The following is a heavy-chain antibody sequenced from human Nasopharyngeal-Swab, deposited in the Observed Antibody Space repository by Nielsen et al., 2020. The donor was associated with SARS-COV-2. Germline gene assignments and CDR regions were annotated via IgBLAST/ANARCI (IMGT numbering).Heavy chain of an antibody. CDR1: GGSISSGGYY. V-gene: IGHV4-31*03. CDR2: IYYSGST. D-gene: IGHD1-26*01. Sequence: LRLSCTVSGGSISSGGYYWSWIRQHPGKGLEWIGYIYYSGSTYYNPSLKSRVTISVDTSKNQFSLKLSSVTAADTAVYYCARGATLLYNDFDYWGQGTLVTVSS. J-gene: IGHJ4*02. CDR3: ARGATLLYNDFDY.